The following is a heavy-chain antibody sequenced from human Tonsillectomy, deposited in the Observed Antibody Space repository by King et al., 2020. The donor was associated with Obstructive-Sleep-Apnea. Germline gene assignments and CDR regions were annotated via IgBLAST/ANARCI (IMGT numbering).Heavy chain of an antibody. CDR2: ISERADTR. V-gene: IGHV3-23*04. Sequence: VQLVESGGGSVQPGESLRLSCVGSGFIFTNYAMNWVRQTPGKGLEWVSAISERADTRDYADSVKGRFTISRDDSKNTVYLQMYSLRGEDTALYYCARRSGLTGYFDDWGQGTLVTVSS. CDR3: ARRSGLTGYFDD. CDR1: GFIFTNYA. J-gene: IGHJ4*02. D-gene: IGHD3-9*01.